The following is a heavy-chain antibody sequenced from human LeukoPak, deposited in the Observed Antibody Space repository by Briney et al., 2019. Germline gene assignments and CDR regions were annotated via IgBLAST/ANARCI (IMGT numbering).Heavy chain of an antibody. J-gene: IGHJ4*02. CDR3: ARRLYYYGSETHLDS. D-gene: IGHD3-10*01. CDR2: IDPRSGGT. V-gene: IGHV1-2*06. CDR1: GYTFTGYY. Sequence: GASVKVSCKASGYTFTGYYMHWVRQAPGQGLEWMGRIDPRSGGTNYAQKFQGRVTMTKDTSINTAYVELSRLRSDDTAVYYCARRLYYYGSETHLDSWGQGTLVTVSS.